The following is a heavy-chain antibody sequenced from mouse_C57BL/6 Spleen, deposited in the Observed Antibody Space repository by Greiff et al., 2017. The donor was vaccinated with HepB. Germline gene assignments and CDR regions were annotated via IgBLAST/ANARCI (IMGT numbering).Heavy chain of an antibody. V-gene: IGHV2-5*01. D-gene: IGHD4-1*01. CDR2: IWRGGST. J-gene: IGHJ1*03. Sequence: VQLQQSGPGLVQPSQSLSITCTVSGFSLTSYGVHWVRQSPGKGLEWLGVIWRGGSTDYNAAFMSRLSITKDNSKSQVFFKMNSLQADDTAIYYCAKANGDGGGDWYCDVWGTGTTVTVSS. CDR3: AKANGDGGGDWYCDV. CDR1: GFSLTSYG.